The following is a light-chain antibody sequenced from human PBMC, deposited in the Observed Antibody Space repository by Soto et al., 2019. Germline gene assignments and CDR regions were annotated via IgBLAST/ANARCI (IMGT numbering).Light chain of an antibody. CDR2: EVS. CDR3: SSYAGSNTYA. Sequence: QSALTQPPSASGSPGQSVTISCTGTSSNVGGYNYVSWYQQHPGKAPKLMIYEVSKRPSGVPDRFSGSKSGNTASLTVSWLQAEDEADYYCSSYAGSNTYAFGTGTRSPS. CDR1: SSNVGGYNY. J-gene: IGLJ1*01. V-gene: IGLV2-8*01.